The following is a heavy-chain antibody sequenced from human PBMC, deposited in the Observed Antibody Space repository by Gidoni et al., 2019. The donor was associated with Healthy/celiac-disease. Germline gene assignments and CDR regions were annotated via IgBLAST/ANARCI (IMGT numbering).Heavy chain of an antibody. D-gene: IGHD3-10*01. CDR3: ARVFTMVRGVHPLALDV. V-gene: IGHV1-69*01. CDR2: IIPIFGTA. J-gene: IGHJ6*02. Sequence: GQGIEWMGGIIPIFGTANYAQKFQGRVTITADESTSTAYMDLSSLRSEDTAVYYCARVFTMVRGVHPLALDVWGQGTTVTVSS.